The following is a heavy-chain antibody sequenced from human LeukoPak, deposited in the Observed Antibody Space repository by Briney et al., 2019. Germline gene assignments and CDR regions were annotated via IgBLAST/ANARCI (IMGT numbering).Heavy chain of an antibody. J-gene: IGHJ4*02. D-gene: IGHD5-24*01. CDR2: IRYDGSKK. Sequence: GGPLRLSCAASGFTFSSYGMHWVRQAPGKGLEWVAFIRYDGSKKYYADSVKGRFTISRDNSKNTLYLQMNSLRAEDTAVYYCAKDSATITEGGYWGQGTLVTVSS. V-gene: IGHV3-30*02. CDR3: AKDSATITEGGY. CDR1: GFTFSSYG.